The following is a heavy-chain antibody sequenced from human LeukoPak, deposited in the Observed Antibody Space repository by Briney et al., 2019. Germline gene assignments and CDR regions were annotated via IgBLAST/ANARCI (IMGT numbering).Heavy chain of an antibody. CDR1: GGSFSGYY. D-gene: IGHD4-11*01. Sequence: PSETLSLTCAVYGGSFSGYYWSWIRQPPGKGLEWIGETNHSGSTNYNPSLKSRVTISVDTSKNQFSLKLSSVTAADTAVYYCARGSNDYSNPIDYWGQGTLVTVSS. CDR2: TNHSGST. CDR3: ARGSNDYSNPIDY. V-gene: IGHV4-34*01. J-gene: IGHJ4*02.